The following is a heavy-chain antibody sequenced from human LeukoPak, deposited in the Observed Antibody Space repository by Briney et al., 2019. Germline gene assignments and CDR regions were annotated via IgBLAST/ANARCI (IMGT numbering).Heavy chain of an antibody. J-gene: IGHJ3*02. D-gene: IGHD6-19*01. CDR2: IYYSGST. V-gene: IGHV4-39*07. CDR3: ARGPFPYSSGWYYGAFDI. Sequence: SETLSLTCTVSGGSISSSSYYWGWIRQPPGKGLEWIGSIYYSGSTYYNPSLKSRVTISVDTFKNQFSLKLSSVTAADTAVYYCARGPFPYSSGWYYGAFDIWGQGTMVTVSS. CDR1: GGSISSSSYY.